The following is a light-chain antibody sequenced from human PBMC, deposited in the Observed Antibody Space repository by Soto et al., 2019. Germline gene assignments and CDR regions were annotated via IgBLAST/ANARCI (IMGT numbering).Light chain of an antibody. CDR1: SSNIGAGYD. V-gene: IGLV1-40*01. CDR2: GNT. Sequence: QSVLTQPPSVSGAPGQRVTISCTGSSSNIGAGYDVHWYQRFPGTTPKFLIYGNTNRPSGVPDRFSASKSGTSASLDITGRQAEDEAEYFCQSYDSSLTVVFGGGTKLTVL. CDR3: QSYDSSLTVV. J-gene: IGLJ2*01.